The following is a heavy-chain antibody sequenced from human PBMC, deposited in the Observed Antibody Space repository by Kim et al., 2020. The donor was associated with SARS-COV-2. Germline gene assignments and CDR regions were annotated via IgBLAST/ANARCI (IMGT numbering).Heavy chain of an antibody. CDR1: GYTLTELS. J-gene: IGHJ6*02. D-gene: IGHD5-18*01. CDR2: FDPEDGET. V-gene: IGHV1-24*01. Sequence: ASVKVSCKVSGYTLTELSMHWVRQAPGKGLEWMGGFDPEDGETIYAQKFQGRVTMTEDTSTDTAYMELSSLRSEDTAVYYCATPRPDTAMVRFYTHYGMDVWGQGTTVTVSS. CDR3: ATPRPDTAMVRFYTHYGMDV.